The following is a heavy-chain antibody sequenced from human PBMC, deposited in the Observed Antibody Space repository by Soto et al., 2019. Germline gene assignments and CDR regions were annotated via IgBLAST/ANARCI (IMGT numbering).Heavy chain of an antibody. CDR3: ARDGYCSSTSCSPGDYYYGMDV. CDR2: IYSGGST. J-gene: IGHJ6*02. V-gene: IGHV3-66*01. D-gene: IGHD2-2*01. Sequence: GGSLRLSCAASGFTVSSNYMSWVRQAPGKGLEWVSVIYSGGSTYYADSVKGRFTISRHNSKNTLYLQMNSLRAEDTAVYYGARDGYCSSTSCSPGDYYYGMDVWGQGTTVTVSS. CDR1: GFTVSSNY.